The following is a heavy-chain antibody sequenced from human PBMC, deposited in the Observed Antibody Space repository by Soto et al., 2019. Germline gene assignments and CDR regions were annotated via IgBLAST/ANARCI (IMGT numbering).Heavy chain of an antibody. J-gene: IGHJ4*02. Sequence: PGGSLRLSCAASGFTFSSYWMHWFRQAPGKGLVWVSGINGDGSTATYADSVKGRFIISRDNAKNMLYLQMNSLTAEDTAVYYCARPRYDGSGTPFDHWGQGTLVTVSS. CDR1: GFTFSSYW. CDR2: INGDGSTA. V-gene: IGHV3-74*01. CDR3: ARPRYDGSGTPFDH. D-gene: IGHD3-22*01.